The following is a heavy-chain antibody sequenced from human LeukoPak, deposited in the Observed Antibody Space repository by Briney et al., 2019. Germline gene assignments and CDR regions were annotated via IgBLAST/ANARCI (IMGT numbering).Heavy chain of an antibody. J-gene: IGHJ4*02. CDR2: INPSGGST. CDR3: ARGQVLYVL. D-gene: IGHD2-8*01. Sequence: AASVKVSCKSSGYTFTGYYMHWVRQAPGQGLEWMGIINPSGGSTSYGQKFQGRVTMTRDMSTSTVYMELSSLRSEDTAVYYCARGQVLYVLWGQGTQVTVSS. CDR1: GYTFTGYY. V-gene: IGHV1-46*01.